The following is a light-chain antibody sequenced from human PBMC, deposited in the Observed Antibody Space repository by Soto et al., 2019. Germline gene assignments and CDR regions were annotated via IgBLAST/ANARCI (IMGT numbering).Light chain of an antibody. V-gene: IGLV2-11*01. Sequence: QSALTQPPSVSGSPGQSVTISCTGTSSDVGGYNYVSWYQQHPGKAPKLMIYDVSKRPSGVPDRFSGSKSGNTASLTISGLQAEDEADYYCCSYAGSYTDVFGGGTKLTVL. CDR1: SSDVGGYNY. J-gene: IGLJ2*01. CDR2: DVS. CDR3: CSYAGSYTDV.